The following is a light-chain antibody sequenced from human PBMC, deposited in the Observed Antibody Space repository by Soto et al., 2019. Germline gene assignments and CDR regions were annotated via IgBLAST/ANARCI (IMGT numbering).Light chain of an antibody. CDR1: QSVTSN. CDR3: QQYNNWPPT. Sequence: EIVMTQSPATLSVSPGERATLSCRASQSVTSNLAWYQRRPGQAPRLLIYGASTRATGIPARFSGSGSGTEFTLTISSLQSEDFAVYYCQQYNNWPPTFGQGTRLEMK. J-gene: IGKJ5*01. V-gene: IGKV3-15*01. CDR2: GAS.